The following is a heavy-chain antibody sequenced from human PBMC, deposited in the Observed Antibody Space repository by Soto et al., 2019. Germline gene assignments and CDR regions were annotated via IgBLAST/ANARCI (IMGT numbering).Heavy chain of an antibody. CDR1: GGSISSSNW. J-gene: IGHJ5*02. D-gene: IGHD2-21*02. Sequence: SETLSLTCAVSGGSISSSNWWSWVRQPPGKGLEWIGEIYHSGSTNYNPSLKSRVTISVDKSNNQFSLRLNSLTAADTAVYFCAREIVTAGGNNYFDPWGPGTLVTVSS. V-gene: IGHV4-4*02. CDR2: IYHSGST. CDR3: AREIVTAGGNNYFDP.